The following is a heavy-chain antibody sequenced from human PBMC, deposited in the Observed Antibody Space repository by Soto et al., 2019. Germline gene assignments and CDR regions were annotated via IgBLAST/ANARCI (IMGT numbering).Heavy chain of an antibody. J-gene: IGHJ4*02. Sequence: QVQLVQSGAEVKKPGSSVKVSCKASGGTFSSYAISWVRQAPGQGLEWMVWIIPIFGTTNYAQKFQGRVTITADETTRTAYMERKSLRSEDTALHYCAAGYDFDYWGQGTLVTVSS. CDR3: AAGYDFDY. V-gene: IGHV1-69*01. CDR1: GGTFSSYA. D-gene: IGHD1-1*01. CDR2: IIPIFGTT.